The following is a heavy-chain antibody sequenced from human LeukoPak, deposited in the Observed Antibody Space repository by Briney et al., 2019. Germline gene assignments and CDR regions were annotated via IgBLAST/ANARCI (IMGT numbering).Heavy chain of an antibody. D-gene: IGHD2-2*01. CDR3: ARGVEGSTSGPQNWFDP. CDR1: GGSISSSSYY. CDR2: IYYSGST. J-gene: IGHJ5*02. V-gene: IGHV4-39*01. Sequence: SETLSLTCTVSGGSISSSSYYWGWIRQPPGKGLEWIGSIYYSGSTYYNSSLKSRVTISVDTSKNQFSLKLSSVTAADTAVYYCARGVEGSTSGPQNWFDPWGQGTLVTVSS.